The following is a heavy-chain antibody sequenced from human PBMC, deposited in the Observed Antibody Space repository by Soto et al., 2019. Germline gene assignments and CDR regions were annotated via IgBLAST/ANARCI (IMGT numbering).Heavy chain of an antibody. CDR2: IIPIFGTA. CDR1: GGTFSSYA. Sequence: SVKVSCKASGGTFSSYAISWVRQAPGQGLEWMGGIIPIFGTANYAQKFQGRVTITADESTSTAYMELSSLRSEDTAVYYCARGNWNSGDWFDPWGQGTLVTVSS. D-gene: IGHD1-7*01. CDR3: ARGNWNSGDWFDP. V-gene: IGHV1-69*13. J-gene: IGHJ5*02.